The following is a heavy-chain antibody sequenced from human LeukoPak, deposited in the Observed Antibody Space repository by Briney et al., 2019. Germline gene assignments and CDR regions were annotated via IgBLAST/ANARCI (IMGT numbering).Heavy chain of an antibody. CDR1: GFTFSSYG. D-gene: IGHD6-13*01. CDR3: AKDEIPIAAAGTSAFDI. CDR2: IWYGGSNK. Sequence: GGSLRLSCAASGFTFSSYGMHWVRQAPGKGLEWVAVIWYGGSNKYYADSVKGRFTISRDNSKNTLYLQMNSLRAEDTAVYYCAKDEIPIAAAGTSAFDIWGQGTMVTVSS. J-gene: IGHJ3*02. V-gene: IGHV3-30*02.